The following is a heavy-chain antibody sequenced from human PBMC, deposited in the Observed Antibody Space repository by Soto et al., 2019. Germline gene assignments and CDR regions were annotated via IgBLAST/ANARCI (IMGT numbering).Heavy chain of an antibody. CDR1: GLPSSGFE. V-gene: IGHV3-74*01. CDR2: INSDGSST. J-gene: IGHJ6*02. D-gene: IGHD5-18*01. Sequence: GGSLRLSCVASGLPSSGFEMNWVRQAPGKGLVWVSRINSDGSSTSYADSVKGRFTISRDNAKNTLYLQMNSLRAEDTAVYYCARALNTAMVAFYYYGMDVWGQGTTVTVSS. CDR3: ARALNTAMVAFYYYGMDV.